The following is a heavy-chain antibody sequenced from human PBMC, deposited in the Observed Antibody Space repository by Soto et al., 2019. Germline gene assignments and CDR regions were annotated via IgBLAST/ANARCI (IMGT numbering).Heavy chain of an antibody. CDR1: GFTFTSSA. CDR3: AAGIAAAELYYYYYYGRDV. D-gene: IGHD6-13*01. Sequence: SVKVSCKASGFTFTSSAMQWVRQARGQRLECIGWIVVGSGNINYAQKFQERVTITRDMSTSTAYMELSSLRSEDTAVYYCAAGIAAAELYYYYYYGRDVWGQGTTVTAS. CDR2: IVVGSGNI. J-gene: IGHJ6*02. V-gene: IGHV1-58*02.